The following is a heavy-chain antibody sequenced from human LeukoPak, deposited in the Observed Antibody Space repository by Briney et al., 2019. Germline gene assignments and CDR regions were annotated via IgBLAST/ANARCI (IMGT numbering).Heavy chain of an antibody. CDR2: IYYSGST. V-gene: IGHV4-59*12. D-gene: IGHD6-13*01. J-gene: IGHJ3*02. Sequence: PSETLSLTCTVSGGSIGSYYWSWIRQPPGKGLEWIGYIYYSGSTNYNPSLKSRVTISVDTSKNQFSLKLSSVTAADTAVYYCTRDSSNDAFDIWGQGTMVTVSS. CDR1: GGSIGSYY. CDR3: TRDSSNDAFDI.